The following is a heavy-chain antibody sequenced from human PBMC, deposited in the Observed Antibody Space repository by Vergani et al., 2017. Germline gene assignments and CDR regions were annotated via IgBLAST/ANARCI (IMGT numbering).Heavy chain of an antibody. D-gene: IGHD3-22*01. CDR3: ARPTYDRSGYYAGDAFDI. V-gene: IGHV3-21*01. CDR1: GFTFSSYS. J-gene: IGHJ3*02. Sequence: EVQLVESGGGLVKPGGSLRLSCAASGFTFSSYSMNWVRQAPGKGLEWVSSISSSSSYIYYADSVKGRFTISRDNAKNSLYLQMNSLRAEDTAVYYCARPTYDRSGYYAGDAFDIWGQGTMVTVSS. CDR2: ISSSSSYI.